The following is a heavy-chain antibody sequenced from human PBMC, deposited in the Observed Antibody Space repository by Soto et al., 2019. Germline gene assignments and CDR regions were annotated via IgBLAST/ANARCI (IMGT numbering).Heavy chain of an antibody. CDR1: GGTFSSYA. CDR3: ARERVDSSSWYVKGYYFDY. D-gene: IGHD6-13*01. Sequence: SVKVSCKASGGTFSSYAISWVRQAPGQGLEWMGGIIPIFGTANYAQKFQGRVTITADESTSTAYMELSSLRSEDTAVYYCARERVDSSSWYVKGYYFDYWGQGTLVTVSS. J-gene: IGHJ4*02. V-gene: IGHV1-69*13. CDR2: IIPIFGTA.